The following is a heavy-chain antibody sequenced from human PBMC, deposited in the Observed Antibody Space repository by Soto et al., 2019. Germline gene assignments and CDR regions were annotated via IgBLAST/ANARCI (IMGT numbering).Heavy chain of an antibody. D-gene: IGHD6-13*01. CDR2: IFYSGST. CDR1: RGSISSYSFY. CDR3: ARLRPRVAAAGLFDS. J-gene: IGHJ4*02. V-gene: IGHV4-39*01. Sequence: PSETLSLTCTVSRGSISSYSFYWGWVRQPPGKGLEWIGTIFYSGSTYYNPSLESRVTMSVDTSKSQFSLRLSSVTAADTAVYFCARLRPRVAAAGLFDSWSQGTLVTSPQ.